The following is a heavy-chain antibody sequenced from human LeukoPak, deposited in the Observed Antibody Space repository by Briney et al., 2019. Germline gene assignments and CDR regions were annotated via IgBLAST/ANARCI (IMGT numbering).Heavy chain of an antibody. D-gene: IGHD6-13*01. CDR2: INPNSGGT. J-gene: IGHJ4*02. Sequence: ASVKVSCKASGYTFTGYYMHWVRQAPGQGLEWMGWINPNSGGTNYAQKFQGWVTMTRDTSISTAYMELSRLRSDDTAVYYCARDGKIAVAGTWYFDYWGQGTLVTVSS. CDR1: GYTFTGYY. CDR3: ARDGKIAVAGTWYFDY. V-gene: IGHV1-2*04.